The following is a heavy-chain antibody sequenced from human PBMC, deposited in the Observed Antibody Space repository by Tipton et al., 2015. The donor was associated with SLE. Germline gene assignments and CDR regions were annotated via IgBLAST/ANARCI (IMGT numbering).Heavy chain of an antibody. V-gene: IGHV3-48*02. CDR2: ISSSSSSTI. D-gene: IGHD6-13*01. CDR1: GFTFSSYS. CDR3: ARNILRGSWYGINS. Sequence: GSLRLSCAASGFTFSSYSMNWVRQAPGKGLEWVSYISSSSSSTIYYADSVKGRFTISRDNAKNSLYLQMNSLRDEDTAVYYCARNILRGSWYGINSWGQGTLIAVSS. J-gene: IGHJ5*02.